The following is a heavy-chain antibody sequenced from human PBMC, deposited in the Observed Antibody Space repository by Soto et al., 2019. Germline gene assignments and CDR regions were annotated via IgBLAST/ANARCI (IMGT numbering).Heavy chain of an antibody. V-gene: IGHV1-2*02. Sequence: ASVKGSCKGSGYTFTGYYMHWGRQAPGQGLEWMGWINPNSGGTNYAQKFQGRVAMTRDTSISTAYMELSRLRSDDTAVYYCARGPGYGEDPPDGPWGQGTLVTVSS. CDR2: INPNSGGT. D-gene: IGHD4-17*01. CDR1: GYTFTGYY. J-gene: IGHJ5*02. CDR3: ARGPGYGEDPPDGP.